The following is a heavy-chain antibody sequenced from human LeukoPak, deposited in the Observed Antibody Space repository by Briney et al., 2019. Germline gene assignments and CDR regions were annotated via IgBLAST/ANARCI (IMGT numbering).Heavy chain of an antibody. D-gene: IGHD6-19*01. Sequence: SETLSLTCAVYGGSFSGYYWSWIRQPPGKGLEWIGYIYYSGSTNYNPSLKSRVTISVDTSKNQFSLKLSSVTAADTAVYYCARVGAVAGIIGWDYFDYWGQGTLVTVSS. CDR1: GGSFSGYY. CDR2: IYYSGST. V-gene: IGHV4-59*01. CDR3: ARVGAVAGIIGWDYFDY. J-gene: IGHJ4*02.